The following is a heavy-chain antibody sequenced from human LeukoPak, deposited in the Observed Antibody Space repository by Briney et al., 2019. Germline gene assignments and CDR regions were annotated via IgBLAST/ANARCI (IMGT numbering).Heavy chain of an antibody. CDR3: ARVPYIAVAGYFDY. D-gene: IGHD6-19*01. CDR2: ISYDGSNK. V-gene: IGHV3-30-3*01. CDR1: GFTFSSYA. J-gene: IGHJ4*02. Sequence: GGSLRLSCAASGFTFSSYAMSWVRQAPGKGLEWVAVISYDGSNKYYADSVKGRFTISRDNSKNTLYLQMNSLRAEDTAVYYCARVPYIAVAGYFDYWGQGTLVTVSS.